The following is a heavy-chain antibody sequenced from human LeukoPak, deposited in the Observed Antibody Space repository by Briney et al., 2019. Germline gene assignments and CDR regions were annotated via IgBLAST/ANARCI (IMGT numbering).Heavy chain of an antibody. CDR3: ARDHYYGGLRDY. J-gene: IGHJ4*02. D-gene: IGHD3-10*01. CDR2: ISSSSYI. CDR1: GFTFSSYS. V-gene: IGHV3-21*01. Sequence: GGSLRLSCAASGFTFSSYSMNWVRQAPGKGLEWVSSISSSSYIYYADSVKGRFTISRDNAKNSLYLQMNSLRAEDTAVYYCARDHYYGGLRDYWGQGTLVTVSS.